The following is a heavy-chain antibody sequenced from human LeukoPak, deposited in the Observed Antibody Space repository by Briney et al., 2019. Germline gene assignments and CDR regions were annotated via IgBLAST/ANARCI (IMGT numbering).Heavy chain of an antibody. Sequence: ASVKVSCTASGYTFTSYGISWVRQAPGQGLEWMGWISAYNGNTNYAQKLQGRVTMTTDTSTSTAYMELRSLRSDDTAVYYCARDRITMIVVVTSTPLGYWGQGTLVTVSS. CDR3: ARDRITMIVVVTSTPLGY. CDR2: ISAYNGNT. D-gene: IGHD3-22*01. CDR1: GYTFTSYG. V-gene: IGHV1-18*01. J-gene: IGHJ4*02.